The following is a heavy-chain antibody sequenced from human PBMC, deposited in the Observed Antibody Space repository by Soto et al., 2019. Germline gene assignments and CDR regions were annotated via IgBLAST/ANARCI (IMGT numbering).Heavy chain of an antibody. D-gene: IGHD3-22*01. J-gene: IGHJ4*02. CDR2: ISVYNGNT. V-gene: IGHV1-18*01. CDR3: TRRTNYYDGSGYYYDYFDY. CDR1: GYTFTSYD. Sequence: QVQLVQSGAEVKKPGASVQVSCKPAGYTFTSYDISWVRQAPGQGLQWMGWISVYNGNTNYAQNLQGRVTMTTDTSTSTAYMELRSLRSDDSAVYYCTRRTNYYDGSGYYYDYFDYWGQGNLVTVSS.